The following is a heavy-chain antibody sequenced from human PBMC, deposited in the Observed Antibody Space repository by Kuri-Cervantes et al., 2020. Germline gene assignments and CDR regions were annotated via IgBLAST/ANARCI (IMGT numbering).Heavy chain of an antibody. CDR3: ARRPQNWTIDY. Sequence: SDTLCLTCTVSGGSISSSSYYWGWTRQPPGKGLEWIASTFYSGSTYYNPSLKSRVTISADTSKNQFSLKLSFVTATDTAVYFCARRPQNWTIDYWGQGTLVTVSS. CDR1: GGSISSSSYY. V-gene: IGHV4-39*01. CDR2: TFYSGST. J-gene: IGHJ4*02. D-gene: IGHD3/OR15-3a*01.